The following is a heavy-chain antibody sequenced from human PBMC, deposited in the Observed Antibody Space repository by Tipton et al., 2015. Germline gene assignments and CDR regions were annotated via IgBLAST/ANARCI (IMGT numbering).Heavy chain of an antibody. J-gene: IGHJ6*02. CDR3: ARGLEHGMDV. D-gene: IGHD3-16*01. V-gene: IGHV4-61*01. Sequence: GLVKPSESLSLTCNVSGGSVSSGNYYWSWIRQPPGKALEWIGYISYTDTTHYNPSQKSRVTIALDSSKNQFSLTLNSVTAADTAVYYCARGLEHGMDVWGQGTTVTVSS. CDR1: GGSVSSGNYY. CDR2: ISYTDTT.